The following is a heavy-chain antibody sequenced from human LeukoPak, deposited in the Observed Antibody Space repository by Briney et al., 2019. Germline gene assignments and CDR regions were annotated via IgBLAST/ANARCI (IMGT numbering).Heavy chain of an antibody. J-gene: IGHJ4*02. V-gene: IGHV4-39*07. CDR1: GDSFSSGRYY. CDR3: VRAPDS. CDR2: IYASGRM. Sequence: PSETLSLTCAVSGDSFSSGRYYWGWIRQPPGTGLEWIGSIYASGRMYHNPLLTSRLTITLDKSKRQLSLQLSSVTAADTAVYFCVRAPDSWGQGTLVIVSS.